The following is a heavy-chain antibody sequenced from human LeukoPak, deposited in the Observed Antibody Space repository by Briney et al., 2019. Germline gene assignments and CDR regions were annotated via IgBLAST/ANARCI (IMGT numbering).Heavy chain of an antibody. D-gene: IGHD3-10*01. J-gene: IGHJ3*02. V-gene: IGHV5-51*01. CDR1: GYSFTGYW. CDR2: IYPGDSDT. Sequence: GASLKISCKGSGYSFTGYWIGWVRQLPGKGLEWMGIIYPGDSDTRYSPSFQGQVTISADKSISTAYLQWSSLKASDTAMYYCARRTSTRITMVRDALSRDAFDIWGQGTMVTVSS. CDR3: ARRTSTRITMVRDALSRDAFDI.